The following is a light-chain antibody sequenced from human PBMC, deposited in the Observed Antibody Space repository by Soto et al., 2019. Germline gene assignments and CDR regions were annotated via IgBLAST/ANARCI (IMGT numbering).Light chain of an antibody. V-gene: IGKV1-5*03. CDR1: QTISSW. CDR2: KAS. Sequence: DIQMTQSPSTLSGSVGDRVTITCLASQTISSWLAWYQQKPGKAPKLLIYKASSLESGFPSRFSGRGSGTEFTLTINSLQADDFATYYCQQHNSFSITFGQGTRLEI. CDR3: QQHNSFSIT. J-gene: IGKJ5*01.